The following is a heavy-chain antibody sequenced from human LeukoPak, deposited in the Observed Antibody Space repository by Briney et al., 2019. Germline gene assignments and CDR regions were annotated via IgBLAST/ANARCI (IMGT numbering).Heavy chain of an antibody. Sequence: TSETLSLTCAVYGGSFSGYYWSWIRQPPGKGLEWIGEINHSGSTNYNPSLKSRVTISVDTSKNQFSLKLSSVTAADTAVYYCARQGYRYYYYMDVWGKGTTVTISS. CDR2: INHSGST. J-gene: IGHJ6*03. V-gene: IGHV4-34*01. CDR3: ARQGYRYYYYMDV. D-gene: IGHD5-18*01. CDR1: GGSFSGYY.